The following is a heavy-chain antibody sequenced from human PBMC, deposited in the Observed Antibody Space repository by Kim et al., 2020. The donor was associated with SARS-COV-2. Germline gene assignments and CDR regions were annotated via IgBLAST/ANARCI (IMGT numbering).Heavy chain of an antibody. D-gene: IGHD3-22*01. Sequence: GTANYAQKFQGRVTITADESTSTAYMELSSLRSEDTAVYYCARITMIETSWGQGTLVTVSS. J-gene: IGHJ4*02. CDR2: GTA. CDR3: ARITMIETS. V-gene: IGHV1-69*01.